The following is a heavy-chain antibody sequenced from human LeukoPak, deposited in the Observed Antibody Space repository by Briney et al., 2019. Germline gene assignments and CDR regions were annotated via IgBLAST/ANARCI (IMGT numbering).Heavy chain of an antibody. CDR3: AKMSYYYYYMDV. CDR1: RFTFSSYS. V-gene: IGHV3-9*01. CDR2: ISWNSGSI. J-gene: IGHJ6*03. Sequence: PGGSLRLSCAASRFTFSSYSMNWVRQAPGKGLEWVSGISWNSGSIGYADSVKGRFTISRDNAKNSLYLQMNSLRAEDTALYYCAKMSYYYYYMDVWGKGTTVTISS.